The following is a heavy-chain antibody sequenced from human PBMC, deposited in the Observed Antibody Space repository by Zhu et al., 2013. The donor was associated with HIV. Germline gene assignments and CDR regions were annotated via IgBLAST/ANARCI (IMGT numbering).Heavy chain of an antibody. CDR1: GYSFSNYG. V-gene: IGHV1-2*02. CDR3: ARDCPSCEVADAFDI. J-gene: IGHJ3*02. D-gene: IGHD5-12*01. CDR2: INPDSGGT. Sequence: QVQLVQSGTEVKMPGASVKVSCKASGYSFSNYGISWVRQAPGQGLEWMGRINPDSGGTNYAQRFLGRVTTTRDTSITSAYMELTRLRSDDTAVYYCARDCPSCEVADAFDIWGQGAMVTVSS.